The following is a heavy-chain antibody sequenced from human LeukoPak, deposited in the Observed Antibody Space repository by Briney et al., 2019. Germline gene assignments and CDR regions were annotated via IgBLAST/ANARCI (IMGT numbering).Heavy chain of an antibody. CDR2: ISSNGGST. V-gene: IGHV3-64*01. D-gene: IGHD4-11*01. CDR3: ARSKRLHQEGPAGYYYYMDV. CDR1: GFTFSSYA. J-gene: IGHJ6*03. Sequence: PGGSLRLSCAASGFTFSSYAMNWVRQAPGKGLEYVSAISSNGGSTYYANSVKGRFTISRDNSKNTLYLQMGSLRAEDMAVYYCARSKRLHQEGPAGYYYYMDVWGKGTTVTVSS.